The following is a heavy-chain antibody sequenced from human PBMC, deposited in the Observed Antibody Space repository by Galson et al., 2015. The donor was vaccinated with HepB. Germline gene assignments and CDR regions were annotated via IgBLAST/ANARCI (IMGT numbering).Heavy chain of an antibody. D-gene: IGHD2-2*01. Sequence: SLRLSCAASGFTFSGYWMSWVRQAPGKGLEWVANIKQDGSENYYVDSVKGRFTISRDNAKNSLYLQMNSLRAEDTAVYYCARMGSSTSAYWGQGTLVTVSS. CDR3: ARMGSSTSAY. J-gene: IGHJ4*02. CDR1: GFTFSGYW. V-gene: IGHV3-7*01. CDR2: IKQDGSEN.